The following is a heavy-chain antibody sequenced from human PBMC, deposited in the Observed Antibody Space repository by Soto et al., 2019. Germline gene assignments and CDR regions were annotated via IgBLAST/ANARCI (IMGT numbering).Heavy chain of an antibody. J-gene: IGHJ6*02. D-gene: IGHD7-27*01. CDR2: VGTAGDT. Sequence: EGQLVESGGDLVQPGGSLRLSCAASGFTFSSYDMQWVRQRPGRGLEWVSAVGTAGDTHYAGPVKGRFTVSRENDKHSKYLQMDGLRVEDTAVYYCARVPSGWGMAVLGQGTTVTVSS. CDR1: GFTFSSYD. CDR3: ARVPSGWGMAV. V-gene: IGHV3-13*01.